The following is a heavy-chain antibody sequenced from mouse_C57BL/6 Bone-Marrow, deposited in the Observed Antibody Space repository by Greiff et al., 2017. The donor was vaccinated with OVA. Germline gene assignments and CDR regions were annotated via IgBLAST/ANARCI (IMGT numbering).Heavy chain of an antibody. Sequence: VQLQQSGAELVKPGASVKMSCKASGYTFTSYWITWVKQRPGQGLEWIGDIYPGSGSTNYNEKFKSKATLTVDTSSSTAYMQLSSLTSEDSAVDDCASKAYDYGYYFDYWGQGTTLTVSS. CDR2: IYPGSGST. V-gene: IGHV1-55*01. J-gene: IGHJ2*01. D-gene: IGHD2-4*01. CDR1: GYTFTSYW. CDR3: ASKAYDYGYYFDY.